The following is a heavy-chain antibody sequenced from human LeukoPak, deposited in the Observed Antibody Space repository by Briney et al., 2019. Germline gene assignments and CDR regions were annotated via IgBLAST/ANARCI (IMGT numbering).Heavy chain of an antibody. CDR1: GFTFSNYW. J-gene: IGHJ4*02. V-gene: IGHV3-74*01. Sequence: GGSLRLSCAASGFTFSNYWMHWVRQAPGKGLVWVSHINTDGSSTNYADSVMGRFTISRDNAKNTLYLQMNSLGAEDTAVYYCAYSSLYYFDFWGQGTLVTVSS. CDR2: INTDGSST. CDR3: AYSSLYYFDF. D-gene: IGHD6-13*01.